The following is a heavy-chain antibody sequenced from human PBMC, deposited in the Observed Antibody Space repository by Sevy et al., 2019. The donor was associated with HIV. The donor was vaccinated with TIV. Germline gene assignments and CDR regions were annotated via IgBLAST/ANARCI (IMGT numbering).Heavy chain of an antibody. CDR2: VSSSSGYI. CDR3: ARRHVVVPGAAPYYYYHMDV. CDR1: GFIFSTYS. D-gene: IGHD2-2*01. J-gene: IGHJ6*03. V-gene: IGHV3-21*01. Sequence: GGSLRLSCAASGFIFSTYSMNWVRQAPGKGLEWVSSVSSSSGYIYYADSVKGRFTISRDNAKNSLYLEMNSLRAEDTAVYFCARRHVVVPGAAPYYYYHMDVWGKGTTVTVSS.